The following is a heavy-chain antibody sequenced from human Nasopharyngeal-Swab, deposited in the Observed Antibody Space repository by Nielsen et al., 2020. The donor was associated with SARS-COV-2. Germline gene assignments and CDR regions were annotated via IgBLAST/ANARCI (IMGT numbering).Heavy chain of an antibody. V-gene: IGHV3-30*03. CDR2: ISYDGYNE. CDR3: ARNLGGYDARTAN. D-gene: IGHD5-12*01. Sequence: VCQAPREGLEWLAVISYDGYNEKYADSAKGRFTISRDNSKSTLYLQINSLRAEDTAVYYCARNLGGYDARTANWGQGTLVTVSS. J-gene: IGHJ4*02.